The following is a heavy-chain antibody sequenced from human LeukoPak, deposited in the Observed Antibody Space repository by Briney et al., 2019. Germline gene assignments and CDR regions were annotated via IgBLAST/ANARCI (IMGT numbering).Heavy chain of an antibody. J-gene: IGHJ4*02. D-gene: IGHD6-19*01. Sequence: GGSLRLSCAASGFIFSNYAMSWSARFQGGAWSGSQPKGRFTISRDNSKNSLYLQMNTVRAEDTAVYYCVKGPRPDITVAHTVENWGQGTLVTVSS. CDR3: VKGPRPDITVAHTVEN. CDR1: GFIFSNYA. V-gene: IGHV3-23*01.